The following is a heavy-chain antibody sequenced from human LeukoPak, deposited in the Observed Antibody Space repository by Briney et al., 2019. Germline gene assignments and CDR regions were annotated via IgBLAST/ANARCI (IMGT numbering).Heavy chain of an antibody. CDR1: GFTFSSYG. CDR3: AKGSTGKMGAFDI. Sequence: PGGSLRLSCAASGFTFSSYGMHWVRQAPGKGLEWVAVISYDGSNKYYADSVKGRFTISRDNSKNTLYLQMNSLRAEDTAVYYCAKGSTGKMGAFDIWGQGTMVTVSS. D-gene: IGHD2-8*02. CDR2: ISYDGSNK. J-gene: IGHJ3*02. V-gene: IGHV3-30*18.